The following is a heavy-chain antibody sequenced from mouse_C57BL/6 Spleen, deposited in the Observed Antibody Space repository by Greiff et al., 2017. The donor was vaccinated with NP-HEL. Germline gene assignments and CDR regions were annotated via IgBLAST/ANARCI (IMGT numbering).Heavy chain of an antibody. J-gene: IGHJ4*01. CDR1: GFTFSDYG. CDR2: ISSGSSTI. V-gene: IGHV5-17*01. CDR3: ARHAMDY. Sequence: EVQLKESGGGLVKPGGSLKLSCAASGFTFSDYGMHWVRQAPEKGLEWVAYISSGSSTIYYADTVKGRFTISRDNAKNTLFLQMTSLRSEDTAMYYCARHAMDYWGQGTSVTVSS.